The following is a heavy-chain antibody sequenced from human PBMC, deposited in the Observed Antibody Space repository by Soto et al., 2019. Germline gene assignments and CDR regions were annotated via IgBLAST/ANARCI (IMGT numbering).Heavy chain of an antibody. D-gene: IGHD3-9*01. CDR1: GFTFDDYT. Sequence: GGSLRLSCAASGFTFDDYTMHWVRQAPGKGLEWVSLISWDGGSTYYADSVKGRFTISRDNSKNSLYLQMNSLRTEDTALYYCAKDMETYYDILTGYTYGMDVWGQGTTVTVSS. J-gene: IGHJ6*02. V-gene: IGHV3-43*01. CDR2: ISWDGGST. CDR3: AKDMETYYDILTGYTYGMDV.